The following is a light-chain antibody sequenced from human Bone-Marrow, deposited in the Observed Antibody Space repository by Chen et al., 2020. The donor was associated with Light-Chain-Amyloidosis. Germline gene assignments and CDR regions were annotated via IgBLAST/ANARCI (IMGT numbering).Light chain of an antibody. CDR3: QVWDRSSDRPV. Sequence: SYVLTQPSSVSVAPGQTATIACGGNNIGSTSVHWYQQTPGQAPLLVVYDDSDRPSGSPERLSGSISGNTATLTVSRGEAGDEADYYCQVWDRSSDRPVFGGGTKLTVL. J-gene: IGLJ3*02. V-gene: IGLV3-21*02. CDR1: NIGSTS. CDR2: DDS.